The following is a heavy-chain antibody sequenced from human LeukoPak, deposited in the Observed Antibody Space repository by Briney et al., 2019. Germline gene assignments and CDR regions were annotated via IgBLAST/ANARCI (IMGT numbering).Heavy chain of an antibody. CDR3: ARDGIAAAAPRDAFDI. V-gene: IGHV1-2*02. CDR2: INPNSGGT. J-gene: IGHJ3*02. D-gene: IGHD6-13*01. CDR1: GYTFTGYY. Sequence: ASVKVSCKASGYTFTGYYMHWVRQAPGQGLEWMGWINPNSGGTNYAQKFQGRVTMTRDTSISTPYMELSRLRSDDTAVYYCARDGIAAAAPRDAFDIWGQGTKVTVSS.